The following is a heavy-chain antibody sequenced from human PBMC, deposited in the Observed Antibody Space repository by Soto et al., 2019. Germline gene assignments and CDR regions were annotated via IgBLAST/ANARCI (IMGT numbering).Heavy chain of an antibody. CDR1: GYTFTSYY. V-gene: IGHV1-46*01. J-gene: IGHJ6*02. CDR2: INPSGGST. D-gene: IGHD2-15*01. CDR3: ARGYCSGGSWCGMDV. Sequence: ASVKVSCKASGYTFTSYYMHWVRQAPGQGLEWMGIINPSGGSTSYAQKFQGRVTMTRDTSTSTVYMELSSLRPEDTAVYYCARGYCSGGSWCGMDVWGQGTTVTVSS.